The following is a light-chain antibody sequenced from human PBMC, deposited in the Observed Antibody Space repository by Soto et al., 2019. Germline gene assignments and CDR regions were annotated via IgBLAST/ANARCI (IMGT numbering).Light chain of an antibody. J-gene: IGLJ2*01. CDR2: EVT. CDR1: RSDVGAYNY. V-gene: IGLV2-14*01. Sequence: QSVLTQPASVSGSPGQSIAISCTGTRSDVGAYNYVSWYQQHPGKAPKLMISEVTNRPSGVSDRFSGSKSGNTASLTISGLQAEDEADYYCCSFAGSRNLIFGGGTKLTVL. CDR3: CSFAGSRNLI.